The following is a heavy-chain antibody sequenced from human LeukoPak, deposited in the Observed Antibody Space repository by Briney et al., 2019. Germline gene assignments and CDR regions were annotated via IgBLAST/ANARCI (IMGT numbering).Heavy chain of an antibody. D-gene: IGHD1-26*01. CDR3: TRDFRGSYAVY. Sequence: GGSLRLSCAASGFAFTSYTMNWVRQAPGKGLEWVSSISSSSSYIYYADSVQGLFTISRDNAKNSLYLQMNSLRVEDTAVYYCTRDFRGSYAVYWGQGTLVTVSS. CDR2: ISSSSSYI. CDR1: GFAFTSYT. J-gene: IGHJ4*02. V-gene: IGHV3-21*01.